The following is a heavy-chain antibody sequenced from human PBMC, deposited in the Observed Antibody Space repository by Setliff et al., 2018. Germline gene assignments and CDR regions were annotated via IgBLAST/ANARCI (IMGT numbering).Heavy chain of an antibody. CDR1: GYTFTSYA. D-gene: IGHD3-10*01. CDR3: ARDGGWFGAQLYYYYGMDV. J-gene: IGHJ6*02. V-gene: IGHV1-3*01. Sequence: ASVKVSCKASGYTFTSYAMHWARQAPGQRLEWMGWINAGNGNTKYSQKFQGRVTITRDTSASTAYMELSSLRSEDTAVYYCARDGGWFGAQLYYYYGMDVWGQGTTVTVSS. CDR2: INAGNGNT.